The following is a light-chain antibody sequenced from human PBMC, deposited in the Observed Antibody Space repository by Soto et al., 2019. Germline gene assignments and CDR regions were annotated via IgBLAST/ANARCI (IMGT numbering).Light chain of an antibody. V-gene: IGLV1-40*01. J-gene: IGLJ2*01. CDR1: SSNIGGGYD. CDR3: QSYNSSRSVV. Sequence: QSVLTQPPSVSGAPGQRVTISCTGSSSNIGGGYDVHWYQQLPGTAPKLLIYGHSNRPSGVPDRFSGSKSGTAASLAITGLQAEDEADYYCQSYNSSRSVVFGGGTKLTVL. CDR2: GHS.